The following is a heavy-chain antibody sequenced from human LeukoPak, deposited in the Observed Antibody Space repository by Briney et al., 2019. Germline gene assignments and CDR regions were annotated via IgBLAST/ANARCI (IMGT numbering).Heavy chain of an antibody. CDR3: ARTCITMIVVVNDAFDI. Sequence: SETLSLTCTVSGGSISSYYWSWIRQPPGKGLEWIGYIYYSGSTNYNPSLKSRVTISVDTSKNQFSLKLSSVTVADTAVYYCARTCITMIVVVNDAFDIWGQGTMVTVSS. D-gene: IGHD3-22*01. CDR2: IYYSGST. CDR1: GGSISSYY. V-gene: IGHV4-59*08. J-gene: IGHJ3*02.